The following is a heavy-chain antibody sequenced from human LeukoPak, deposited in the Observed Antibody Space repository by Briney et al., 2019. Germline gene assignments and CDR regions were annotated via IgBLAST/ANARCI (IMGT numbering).Heavy chain of an antibody. Sequence: SETLSLTCTVSGGSISSGSYYWSWIRQPAGKGLEWIGRIYTSGNTNYNPSLKSRVTISADTSKNQFSLKLSSVTAADTAVYYCARAPYYYGSGNNGMDVWGKGTTVTVSS. J-gene: IGHJ6*04. CDR1: GGSISSGSYY. CDR3: ARAPYYYGSGNNGMDV. D-gene: IGHD3-10*01. V-gene: IGHV4-61*02. CDR2: IYTSGNT.